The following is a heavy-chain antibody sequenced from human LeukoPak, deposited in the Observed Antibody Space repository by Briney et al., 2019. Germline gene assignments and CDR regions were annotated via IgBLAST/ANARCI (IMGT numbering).Heavy chain of an antibody. CDR1: GFTFTSLG. V-gene: IGHV3-23*01. D-gene: IGHD3-10*01. J-gene: IGHJ4*02. Sequence: PGGSLRLSCAASGFTFTSLGIHWIRQAPGKGLEWVSAISGSGGSTYYADSVKGRFTISRDNSKNTLYLQMNSLRAEDTAVYYCAKRRLLKGAYFDYWGQGTLVTVSS. CDR3: AKRRLLKGAYFDY. CDR2: ISGSGGST.